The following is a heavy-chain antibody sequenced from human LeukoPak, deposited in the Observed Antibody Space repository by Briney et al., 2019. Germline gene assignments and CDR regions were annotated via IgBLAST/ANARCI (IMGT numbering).Heavy chain of an antibody. Sequence: ASVKVSCKASGYTFTNYGISWVRQAPGQGLEWVGWISIYNGNTDYSQKLRGRVTMTTDTSTSTAYMELRSLRSDDTAVYYCARITYDFWSGYYMPDDPWGQGTLVTVSS. V-gene: IGHV1-18*01. CDR3: ARITYDFWSGYYMPDDP. CDR2: ISIYNGNT. CDR1: GYTFTNYG. D-gene: IGHD3-3*01. J-gene: IGHJ5*02.